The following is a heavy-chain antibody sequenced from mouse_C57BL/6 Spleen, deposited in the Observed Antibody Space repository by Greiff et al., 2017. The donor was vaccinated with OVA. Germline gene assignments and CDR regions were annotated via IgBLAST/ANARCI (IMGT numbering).Heavy chain of an antibody. CDR1: GYAFSSSW. J-gene: IGHJ2*01. CDR3: ARGGSSGHDY. CDR2: IYPGDGDT. V-gene: IGHV1-82*01. Sequence: VQLQQSGPEPVKPGASVKISCKASGYAFSSSWMNWVKQRPGKGLEWIGRIYPGDGDTNYNGKFKGKATLTADKSSSTAYMQLSSLTSEDSAVYFCARGGSSGHDYWGQGTTLTVSS. D-gene: IGHD3-2*02.